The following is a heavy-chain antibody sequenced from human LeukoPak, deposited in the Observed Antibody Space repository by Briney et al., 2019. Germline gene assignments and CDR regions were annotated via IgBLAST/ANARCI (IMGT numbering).Heavy chain of an antibody. CDR1: GFTFSSYS. V-gene: IGHV3-21*01. Sequence: PGGSLRLSCAASGFTFSSYSMNWVRQAPGKGLEWVSSISSSSSYIYYADSVKGRFTISRDNAKNSLYLQMNSLRAEDTAVYYCAREGLSDGSGSYYVRRRTYYFDYWGQGTLATVSS. CDR2: ISSSSSYI. CDR3: AREGLSDGSGSYYVRRRTYYFDY. D-gene: IGHD3-10*01. J-gene: IGHJ4*02.